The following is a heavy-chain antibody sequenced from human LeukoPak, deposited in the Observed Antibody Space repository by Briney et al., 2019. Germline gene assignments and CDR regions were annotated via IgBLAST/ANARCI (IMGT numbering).Heavy chain of an antibody. J-gene: IGHJ6*03. CDR2: INPNSGGT. Sequence: HRASVTVSCKASGYTFTGYYMHWVRQAPGQGLEWMGWINPNSGGTNYAQKFQGRVTMTRDTSISTAYMELSRLRSDDTAVYYCARDQDGGKSGGGYYYYMDVWGKGTTVTVSS. D-gene: IGHD4-23*01. CDR3: ARDQDGGKSGGGYYYYMDV. V-gene: IGHV1-2*02. CDR1: GYTFTGYY.